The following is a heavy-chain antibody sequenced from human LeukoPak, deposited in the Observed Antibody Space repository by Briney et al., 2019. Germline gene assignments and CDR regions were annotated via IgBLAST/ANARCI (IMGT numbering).Heavy chain of an antibody. CDR3: ARDQGVDENWFDP. CDR2: IYYSGST. V-gene: IGHV4-59*01. Sequence: SETLSLTCTVSGGSISSYYWSWIRQPPGKGLEWIGYIYYSGSTNCNPSLKSRVTISVDTSKNQFSLKLSSVTAADTAVYYCARDQGVDENWFDPWGQGTLVTVSS. D-gene: IGHD2-8*01. CDR1: GGSISSYY. J-gene: IGHJ5*02.